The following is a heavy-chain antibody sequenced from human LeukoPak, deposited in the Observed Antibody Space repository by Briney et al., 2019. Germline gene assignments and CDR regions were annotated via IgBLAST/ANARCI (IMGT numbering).Heavy chain of an antibody. V-gene: IGHV3-30*18. Sequence: PGGSLRLSCAASGFIFSNYAMSWVRQAPGKGLEWVAVISYDGSNKYYADSVKGRFTISRDNSKNTLYLQMNSLRAEDTAVYYCAKEGPLYYDSSGYREPFFDYWGQGTLVTVSS. CDR3: AKEGPLYYDSSGYREPFFDY. D-gene: IGHD3-22*01. CDR2: ISYDGSNK. CDR1: GFIFSNYA. J-gene: IGHJ4*02.